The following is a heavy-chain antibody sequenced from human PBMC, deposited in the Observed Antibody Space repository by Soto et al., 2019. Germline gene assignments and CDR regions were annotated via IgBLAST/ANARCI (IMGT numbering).Heavy chain of an antibody. V-gene: IGHV1-18*01. CDR2: ISGYNGDA. Sequence: ASVKVSCKASGYTFSTYGISWVRQAPGQGLEWMGWISGYNGDANYAQKFQGRVTMTIDTSTTTAYLELRRLTYDDTAVYFCAKNGHPPYYYYGIDVWGQGTTVTVSS. CDR3: AKNGHPPYYYYGIDV. J-gene: IGHJ6*02. D-gene: IGHD2-8*01. CDR1: GYTFSTYG.